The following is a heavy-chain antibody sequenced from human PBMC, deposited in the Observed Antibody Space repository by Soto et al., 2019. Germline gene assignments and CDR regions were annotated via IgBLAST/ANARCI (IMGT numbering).Heavy chain of an antibody. CDR2: INTYNGNR. V-gene: IGHV1-18*01. CDR3: ARDRLRGYDSSGFYS. D-gene: IGHD3-22*01. CDR1: GYSFSSYG. J-gene: IGHJ4*02. Sequence: QVQLVQSGAELRKPGASVKVSCKASGYSFSSYGINWVRQAPGQGLEWMGWINTYNGNRNYAQKFEDRDTMTTATYTNTVYMELRSLKSDDTAIYYCARDRLRGYDSSGFYSWGQGTLVTVSS.